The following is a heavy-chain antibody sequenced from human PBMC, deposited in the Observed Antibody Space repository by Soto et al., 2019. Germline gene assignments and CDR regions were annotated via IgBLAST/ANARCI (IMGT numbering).Heavy chain of an antibody. D-gene: IGHD6-19*01. CDR3: AREAFGSGEYDY. CDR2: IWYDGSNK. V-gene: IGHV3-33*01. Sequence: ESGGGVVQPGRSLRLSCAASGFTFSSYGMHWVRQAPGKGLEWVAVIWYDGSNKYYADSVKGRFTISRDNSKNTLYLQMNSLRAEDTAVYYCAREAFGSGEYDYWGQGTLVTVSS. J-gene: IGHJ4*02. CDR1: GFTFSSYG.